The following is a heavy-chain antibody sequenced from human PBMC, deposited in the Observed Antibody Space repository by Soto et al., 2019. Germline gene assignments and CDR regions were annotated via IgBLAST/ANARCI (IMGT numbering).Heavy chain of an antibody. Sequence: SVKVSCKASGFTFTSSAMQWVRQARGQRLEWIGWIVVGSGNTNYAQKFQERVTITRDMSTSTAYMELSSLRSEDTAVYYCAAAPLGYCSGGSCYPPPNWFDPWGQGTLVTVSS. CDR2: IVVGSGNT. CDR3: AAAPLGYCSGGSCYPPPNWFDP. D-gene: IGHD2-15*01. V-gene: IGHV1-58*02. CDR1: GFTFTSSA. J-gene: IGHJ5*02.